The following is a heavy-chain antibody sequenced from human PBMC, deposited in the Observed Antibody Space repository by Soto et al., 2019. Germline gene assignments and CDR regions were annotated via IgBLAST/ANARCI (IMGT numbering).Heavy chain of an antibody. D-gene: IGHD1-1*01. Sequence: WGSLRLFCADSGFTFSTYALSCVRQAPWKGLEWVSAINERVRNTYYADSVKGRFTISRDNSKNTLYLQMNSLRAEDTALYYCAKDKSGTTDFDVWGPGTMVTVSS. CDR2: INERVRNT. J-gene: IGHJ3*01. CDR1: GFTFSTYA. V-gene: IGHV3-23*01. CDR3: AKDKSGTTDFDV.